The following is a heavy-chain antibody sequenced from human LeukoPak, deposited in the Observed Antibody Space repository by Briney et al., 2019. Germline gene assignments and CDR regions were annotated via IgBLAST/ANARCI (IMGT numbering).Heavy chain of an antibody. CDR1: GFTFRNYW. CDR2: IKQDGSDR. CDR3: VRNLAVAGTCFDS. J-gene: IGHJ4*02. D-gene: IGHD6-19*01. V-gene: IGHV3-7*03. Sequence: GGSLRLSCAATGFTFRNYWMSWVRQAPGTGLEWVANIKQDGSDRNYVTSVRGRFTISRDNAESSLYLQMNSLRAEDTALYYCVRNLAVAGTCFDSWGQGTLATVSS.